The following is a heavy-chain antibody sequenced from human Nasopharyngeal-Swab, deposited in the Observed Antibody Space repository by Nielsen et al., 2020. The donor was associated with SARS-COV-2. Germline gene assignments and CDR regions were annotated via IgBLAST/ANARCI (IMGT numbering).Heavy chain of an antibody. CDR3: ARQRQYQLLTYSYYYGMDV. CDR2: VNYTGST. CDR1: GGSISRYY. J-gene: IGHJ6*02. Sequence: SETLSLTCAVSGGSISRYYWSWIRQPPWEGLEWIGYVNYTGSTNYNPSLKSRVTISVDTSKNHFSLRLSSVTAADTAVYFCARQRQYQLLTYSYYYGMDVWGQGTTVTVSS. V-gene: IGHV4-59*08. D-gene: IGHD2-2*01.